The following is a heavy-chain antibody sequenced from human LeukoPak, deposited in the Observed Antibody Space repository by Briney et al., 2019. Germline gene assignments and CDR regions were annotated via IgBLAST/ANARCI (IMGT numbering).Heavy chain of an antibody. CDR1: GGTFSSYA. CDR3: AVVYYYDNSGSDAFDI. Sequence: GASVKVPCKASGGTFSSYAISWVRQAPGQGLDWMGRIIPLLGIANYAQKFQGRVTITADKSTSTAYMELSSLRSEDTAVYYCAVVYYYDNSGSDAFDIWGQGTVVSVSS. D-gene: IGHD3-22*01. J-gene: IGHJ3*02. CDR2: IIPLLGIA. V-gene: IGHV1-69*04.